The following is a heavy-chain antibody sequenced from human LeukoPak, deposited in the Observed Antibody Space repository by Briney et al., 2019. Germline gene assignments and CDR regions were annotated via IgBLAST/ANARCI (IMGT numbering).Heavy chain of an antibody. J-gene: IGHJ5*02. V-gene: IGHV4-34*01. CDR1: GGSFSGYY. CDR2: INQSGST. Sequence: PSETLSLTCAVYGGSFSGYYWSWIRQPPGKGLEWIGEINQSGSTNYNPSLKSRVTISVDTSKNQFSLKLSSVTAADTAVYYCARKPGPTLKRAASNWFDPWGQGTLVTVSS. CDR3: ARKPGPTLKRAASNWFDP. D-gene: IGHD2-15*01.